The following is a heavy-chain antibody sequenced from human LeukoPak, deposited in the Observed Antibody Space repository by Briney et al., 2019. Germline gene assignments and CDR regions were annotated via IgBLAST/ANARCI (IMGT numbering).Heavy chain of an antibody. CDR3: AKDPDLVRWLQLPGY. D-gene: IGHD5-24*01. J-gene: IGHJ4*02. CDR2: IRYDGSRK. CDR1: GFIFSSYG. Sequence: GGSLRLSCAASGFIFSSYGMHWVRQAPDKGLEWVAFIRYDGSRKYYADSVKGRFTISRDNSKNTLYLQMNSLRAEDTAMYYCAKDPDLVRWLQLPGYWGQGTLVTVSS. V-gene: IGHV3-30*02.